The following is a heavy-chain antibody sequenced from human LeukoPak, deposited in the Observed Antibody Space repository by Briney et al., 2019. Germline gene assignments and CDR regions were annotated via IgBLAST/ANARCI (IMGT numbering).Heavy chain of an antibody. CDR2: IRATAGTT. CDR1: GFTFSSYA. V-gene: IGHV3-23*01. CDR3: TKGGYTTYFDY. D-gene: IGHD6-13*01. J-gene: IGHJ4*02. Sequence: PGGSLRLSCAASGFTFSSYAMTWVRQAPGKGLEWVSTIRATAGTTYYEDSEKGRFTISRDNSENTQWLQMNSLRVEDTAVYYCTKGGYTTYFDYWGQGTLVTVSS.